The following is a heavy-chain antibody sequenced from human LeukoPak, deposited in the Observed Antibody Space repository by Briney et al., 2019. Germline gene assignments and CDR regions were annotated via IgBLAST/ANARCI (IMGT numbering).Heavy chain of an antibody. D-gene: IGHD2-2*02. CDR1: GGTISSYY. Sequence: PSETLSLTCTVSGGTISSYYWSWTRQPPGKGLEWIGYINYSGSTNYNPSLKSRVTMSVVTSKNQFSLKLSSVTAADTAVYYCARVAIAYQLLYYFDYWGQGTLVTVSS. J-gene: IGHJ4*02. CDR3: ARVAIAYQLLYYFDY. CDR2: INYSGST. V-gene: IGHV4-59*12.